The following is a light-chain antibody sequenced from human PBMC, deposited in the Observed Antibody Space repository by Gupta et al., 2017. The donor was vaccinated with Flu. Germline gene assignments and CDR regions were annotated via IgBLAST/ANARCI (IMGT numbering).Light chain of an antibody. V-gene: IGKV2-28*01. Sequence: DIVMTQSPPSLPVTPGEPASISCRSSQSLLHSNGYNYSDRYLQKPAQSPQLLIYLGSNRASGVPDRFSGSGSGTDFTLKISRVEAEDVGVYYCMQALQTPWTFGQGTKVEIK. CDR2: LGS. CDR1: QSLLHSNGYNY. CDR3: MQALQTPWT. J-gene: IGKJ1*01.